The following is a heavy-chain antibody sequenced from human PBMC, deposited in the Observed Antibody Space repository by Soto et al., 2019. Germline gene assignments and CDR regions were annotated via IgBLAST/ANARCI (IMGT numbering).Heavy chain of an antibody. J-gene: IGHJ6*02. CDR2: IYYSGST. CDR3: ARGAGVAARSSARLGTCYYGMDV. Sequence: SETLSLTCTVSGGSISSGGYYWSWIRQHPGKGLEWIGYIYYSGSTYYNPSLKSRVTISVDTSKNQFSLKLSSVTAADKAVYYCARGAGVAARSSARLGTCYYGMDVWGQGTTVTVSS. CDR1: GGSISSGGYY. D-gene: IGHD6-6*01. V-gene: IGHV4-31*03.